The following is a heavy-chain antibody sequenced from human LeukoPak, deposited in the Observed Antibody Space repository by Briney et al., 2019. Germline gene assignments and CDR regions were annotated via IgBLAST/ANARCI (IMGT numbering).Heavy chain of an antibody. CDR2: IRYDGSNK. D-gene: IGHD5-18*01. CDR1: GFTFSSYG. V-gene: IGHV3-30*02. J-gene: IGHJ3*02. Sequence: GGSLRLSCAASGFTFSSYGMHWVLQSPGKGLEWVAFIRYDGSNKYYADSVKGRFTISRDNSKNTLYLQMNSLRAEDTAVYYCAKDGAGYSYGFDAFDIWGQGTMVTVSS. CDR3: AKDGAGYSYGFDAFDI.